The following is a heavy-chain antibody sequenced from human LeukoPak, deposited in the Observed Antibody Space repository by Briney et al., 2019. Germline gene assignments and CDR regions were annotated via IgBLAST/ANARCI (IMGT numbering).Heavy chain of an antibody. CDR1: GYTFTGYY. CDR3: ARDLLPYYYYYMDV. J-gene: IGHJ6*03. CDR2: INPNSGGT. V-gene: IGHV1-2*02. D-gene: IGHD1-26*01. Sequence: GASVKVSCKASGYTFTGYYMHWVRQAPGQGPEWMGWINPNSGGTNYAQKFQGRVTMTRDTSISTAYMELSRLRSDDTAVYYCARDLLPYYYYYMDVWGKGTTVTVSS.